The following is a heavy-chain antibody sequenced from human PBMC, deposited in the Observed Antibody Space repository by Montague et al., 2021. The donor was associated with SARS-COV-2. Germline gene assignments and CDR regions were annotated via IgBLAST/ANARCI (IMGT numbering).Heavy chain of an antibody. D-gene: IGHD3-9*01. CDR1: RGSFSNYY. J-gene: IGHJ3*02. V-gene: IGHV4-34*01. Sequence: SETLSLTCAVSRGSFSNYYWTWIRQSPGKGLEWIGEINQGGAPNYTPSLKSRVTISLDTSKKQISLKLNSVTVADTAVFFCARGRPVQGSFRHFDSISSGALDNWAQGSLVIVSS. CDR3: ARGRPVQGSFRHFDSISSGALDN. CDR2: INQGGAP.